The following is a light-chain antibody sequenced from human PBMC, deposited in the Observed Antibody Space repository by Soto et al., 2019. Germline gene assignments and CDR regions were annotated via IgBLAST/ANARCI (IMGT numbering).Light chain of an antibody. Sequence: QSVLTQPASVSGSPGQSITISCTGTSRDVGSYNLVSWYQQHPGKAPKLMIYEVSKRPSGVSNRFSGSKSGNTASLTISGLQAEDEADYYCCSYAGTSTCGSYVFGTGTKVTVL. CDR3: CSYAGTSTCGSYV. CDR2: EVS. J-gene: IGLJ1*01. V-gene: IGLV2-23*02. CDR1: SRDVGSYNL.